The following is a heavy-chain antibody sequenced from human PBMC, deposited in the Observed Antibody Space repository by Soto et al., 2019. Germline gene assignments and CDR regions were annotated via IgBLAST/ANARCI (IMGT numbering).Heavy chain of an antibody. J-gene: IGHJ4*02. CDR1: GGTFSSYA. V-gene: IGHV1-69*06. CDR2: IIPIFGTA. CDR3: ARSTYYYDSSGYYGDY. Sequence: QVQLVQSGAEVKKPGSSVKVSCKASGGTFSSYAISWVRQAPGQGLEWMGGIIPIFGTANYAQKFQGRVTITADKYTSPAYMELSSLRSEDTAVYYCARSTYYYDSSGYYGDYWGQGTLVTVSS. D-gene: IGHD3-22*01.